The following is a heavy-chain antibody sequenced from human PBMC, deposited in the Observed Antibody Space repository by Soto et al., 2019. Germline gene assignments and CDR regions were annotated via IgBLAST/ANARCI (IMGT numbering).Heavy chain of an antibody. V-gene: IGHV3-23*01. CDR2: ITSSGGST. Sequence: EVQLLESGGGLVQPGGSLRLSCAASGFTFSSYAMSWVRQAPGKGLEWVSSITSSGGSTYSADSVKGRFTISRDNSKDTLYLPMSSLRAEDTALYYCAKASSWYPYFDCWGQGTLVTVSS. D-gene: IGHD6-13*01. CDR1: GFTFSSYA. CDR3: AKASSWYPYFDC. J-gene: IGHJ4*02.